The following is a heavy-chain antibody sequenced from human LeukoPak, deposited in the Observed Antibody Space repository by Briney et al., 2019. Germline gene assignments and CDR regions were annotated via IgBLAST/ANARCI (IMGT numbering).Heavy chain of an antibody. V-gene: IGHV3-7*01. CDR2: IKQDGSEK. J-gene: IGHJ4*02. Sequence: GWSLTLSCPADGFTFSSYWMSWVRQAPGKGLEWVANIKQDGSEKYYVDSVKGRFTISRDNAKNSLYLQMNSLRAEDTAVYYCARTNWNRAYWGQGTLVTVSS. D-gene: IGHD1-1*01. CDR1: GFTFSSYW. CDR3: ARTNWNRAY.